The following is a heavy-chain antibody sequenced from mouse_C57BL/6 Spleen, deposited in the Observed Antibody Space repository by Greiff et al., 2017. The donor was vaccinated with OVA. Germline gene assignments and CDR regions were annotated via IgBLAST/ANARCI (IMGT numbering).Heavy chain of an antibody. D-gene: IGHD2-1*01. CDR3: ASSREYYGNYEAY. CDR2: ISSGGSYT. Sequence: EVMLVESGGDLVKPGGSLKLSCAASGFTFSSYGMSWVRQTPDKRLEWVATISSGGSYTYYPDSVKGRFTISRDNAKNTLYLQMSSLKSEDTAMYYCASSREYYGNYEAYWGQGTLVTVSA. J-gene: IGHJ3*01. CDR1: GFTFSSYG. V-gene: IGHV5-6*01.